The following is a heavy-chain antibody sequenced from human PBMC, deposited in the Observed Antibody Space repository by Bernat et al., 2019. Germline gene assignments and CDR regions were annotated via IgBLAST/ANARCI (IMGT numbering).Heavy chain of an antibody. D-gene: IGHD4-11*01. Sequence: QVQLVESGGGVVQPGRSLRLSCAASGFTFSSYGMHWVRQAPGKGLEWVAVIWHDGSNKYYADSVKGRFTISRDNSKNTLYLQMNSLRAEDTAVYYCARSIQSFDIWGQGTMVTVSS. CDR2: IWHDGSNK. CDR3: ARSIQSFDI. V-gene: IGHV3-33*01. J-gene: IGHJ3*02. CDR1: GFTFSSYG.